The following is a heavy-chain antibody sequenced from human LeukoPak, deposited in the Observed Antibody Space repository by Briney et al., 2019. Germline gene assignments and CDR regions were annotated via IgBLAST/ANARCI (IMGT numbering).Heavy chain of an antibody. J-gene: IGHJ5*02. CDR2: INHSGST. CDR3: ARGEGYADP. V-gene: IGHV4-34*01. CDR1: GGSFSGYY. D-gene: IGHD5-24*01. Sequence: SETLSLTCAVYGGSFSGYYWSWIRQPPGKGLEWIGEINHSGSTNYNPSLKSRVTISVDTSKNQFSLKLSSVTAADTAVYYCARGEGYADPWGQGTLVTVSS.